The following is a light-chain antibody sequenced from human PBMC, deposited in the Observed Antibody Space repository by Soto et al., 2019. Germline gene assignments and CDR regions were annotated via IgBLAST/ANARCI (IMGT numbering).Light chain of an antibody. J-gene: IGLJ2*01. Sequence: QLVLTQPPSVSTAPGQKVTISCSGSTSNIGTYYVSWYQQFPGTAPKLLIYDDNKRPSGIPDRFSGSKSGTSATLDIAGLQTGDEADYYCGTWDGSLTAIVFGGGTKLTVL. V-gene: IGLV1-51*01. CDR3: GTWDGSLTAIV. CDR1: TSNIGTYY. CDR2: DDN.